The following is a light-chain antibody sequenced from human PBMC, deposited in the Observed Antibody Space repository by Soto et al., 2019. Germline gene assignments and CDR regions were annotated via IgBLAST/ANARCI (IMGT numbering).Light chain of an antibody. CDR2: QDS. CDR3: QAWDSSTRV. Sequence: SYELTQPPSVSVSPGQTASITCSGDKLGYKYACWYQQKPGQSPVLVIYQDSKRPSGIPERFSGSNSGNTATLTISGTQAMDEADYYCQAWDSSTRVFGGGTKVTVL. J-gene: IGLJ2*01. CDR1: KLGYKY. V-gene: IGLV3-1*01.